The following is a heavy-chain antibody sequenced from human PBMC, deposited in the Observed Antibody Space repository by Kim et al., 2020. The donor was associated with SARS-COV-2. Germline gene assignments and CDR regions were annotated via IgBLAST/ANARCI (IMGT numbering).Heavy chain of an antibody. J-gene: IGHJ5*01. Sequence: ASVKVSCMASGYFFSTYDINWVRQASGQGLEWLGWVTPSSGNTGSAQKFQGRVTMTRDTSIRTAYMELRNLRSEDTAIYYCARTTTGCRNWFDYWGQGTLVTVSS. CDR1: GYFFSTYD. V-gene: IGHV1-8*02. D-gene: IGHD6-19*01. CDR2: VTPSSGNT. CDR3: ARTTTGCRNWFDY.